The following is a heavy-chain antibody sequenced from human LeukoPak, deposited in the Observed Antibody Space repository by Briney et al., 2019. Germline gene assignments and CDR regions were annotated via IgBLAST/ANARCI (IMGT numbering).Heavy chain of an antibody. V-gene: IGHV4-59*07. D-gene: IGHD3-3*01. CDR3: ARGEVRFLEWPSPHHYYYYMDV. J-gene: IGHJ6*03. Sequence: ADTLSLTCAVAGGSISNDYWRWIRQPPGKRMEWIGYIYYSGSTNYYPSLKSRVTISVDTSKNQFSLKLSSVTAADTAVYYCARGEVRFLEWPSPHHYYYYMDVWGKGTTVTVSS. CDR1: GGSISNDY. CDR2: IYYSGST.